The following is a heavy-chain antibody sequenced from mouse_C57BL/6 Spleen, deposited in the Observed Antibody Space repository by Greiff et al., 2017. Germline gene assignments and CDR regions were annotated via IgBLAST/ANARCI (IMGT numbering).Heavy chain of an antibody. CDR1: GYTFTSYW. CDR3: ARRGYYDYDEGFAY. D-gene: IGHD2-4*01. V-gene: IGHV1-69*01. CDR2: IDPSDSYT. Sequence: VQLQQPGAELVMPGASVKLSCKASGYTFTSYWMHWVKQRPGPGLEWIGEIDPSDSYTNYNQKFKGKSTLTVDKSSSTAYMQLSSLTSEDSAVYYCARRGYYDYDEGFAYWGQGTLVTVSA. J-gene: IGHJ3*01.